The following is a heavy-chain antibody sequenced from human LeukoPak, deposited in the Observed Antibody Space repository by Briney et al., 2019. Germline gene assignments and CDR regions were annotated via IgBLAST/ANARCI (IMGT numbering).Heavy chain of an antibody. V-gene: IGHV3-74*01. Sequence: PGGSLRLSCEGSGYSFSSFWMHWVRQAPGEGLVWVSRLNEDGGITNYADFAKGRFTISRDNARNTLYLQMNSLSADDTAVYYCTRDIGGRSADWGQGALVTVSS. CDR1: GYSFSSFW. CDR3: TRDIGGRSAD. D-gene: IGHD3-16*01. J-gene: IGHJ4*02. CDR2: LNEDGGIT.